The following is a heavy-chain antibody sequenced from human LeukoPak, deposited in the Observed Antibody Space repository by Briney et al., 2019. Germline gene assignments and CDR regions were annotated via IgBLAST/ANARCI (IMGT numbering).Heavy chain of an antibody. Sequence: ASVKVSCKASGGTFSSYAISWVRQAPGQGLEWMGGIIPIFGTANYAQKFQGRVTITTDESTSTAYMELSSLRSEDTAVYYCARRRRRGVMADAFDIWGQGTLVTVSS. D-gene: IGHD3-10*01. V-gene: IGHV1-69*05. CDR1: GGTFSSYA. J-gene: IGHJ3*02. CDR2: IIPIFGTA. CDR3: ARRRRRGVMADAFDI.